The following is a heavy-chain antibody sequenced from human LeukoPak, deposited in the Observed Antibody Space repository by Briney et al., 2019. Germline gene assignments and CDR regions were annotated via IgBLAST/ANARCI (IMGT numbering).Heavy chain of an antibody. J-gene: IGHJ3*02. Sequence: GGSLRLSCAASGFTFRSYEMNWVRQAPGKGLEWVSYISSSGSAIYYADSVKGRFTISRDNAKNSLYLQMDSLRAEDTAVYYCAKDLPHGPEDAFDIWGQGTMVTVSS. CDR3: AKDLPHGPEDAFDI. D-gene: IGHD1-14*01. CDR1: GFTFRSYE. V-gene: IGHV3-48*03. CDR2: ISSSGSAI.